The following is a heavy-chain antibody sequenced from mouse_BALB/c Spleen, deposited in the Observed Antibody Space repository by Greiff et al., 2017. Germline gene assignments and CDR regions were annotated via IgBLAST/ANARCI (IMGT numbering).Heavy chain of an antibody. Sequence: EVQLVESGPSLVKPSQTLSLTCSVTGDSITSGYWNWIRKFPGNKLEYMGYISYSGSTYYNPSLKSRISITRDTSKNQYYLQLNSVTTEDTATYYCARIVGSSYWYFDVWGAGTTVTVSS. CDR2: ISYSGST. D-gene: IGHD1-1*01. CDR3: ARIVGSSYWYFDV. CDR1: GDSITSGY. V-gene: IGHV3-8*02. J-gene: IGHJ1*01.